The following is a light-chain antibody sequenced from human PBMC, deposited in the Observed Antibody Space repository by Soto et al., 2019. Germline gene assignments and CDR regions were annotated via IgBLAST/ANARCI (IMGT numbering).Light chain of an antibody. J-gene: IGKJ4*01. CDR3: QQYNNWHALT. CDR1: QSVSSN. Sequence: EIVMTQSPATLSVSPGERATLSCRASQSVSSNLAWYQQKPGQAPRLLIYGASTTATGIPARFSGSGSGTEFTHTISSLQSEDFAVYYCQQYNNWHALTFGGGTKVEIK. CDR2: GAS. V-gene: IGKV3-15*01.